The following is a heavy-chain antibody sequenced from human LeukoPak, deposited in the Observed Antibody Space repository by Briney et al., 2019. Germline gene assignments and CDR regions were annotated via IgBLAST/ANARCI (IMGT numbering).Heavy chain of an antibody. CDR3: ARQYDFWSGLFDY. Sequence: SETLSLTCTVSGASLSSYYWSWIRQPPGKRLEWIGYIYYSGSTNYNPSLKSRVSLSVDTSKNQYSLKLSSVTAADTAVYYCARQYDFWSGLFDYWGQGILVTVSS. J-gene: IGHJ4*02. CDR1: GASLSSYY. CDR2: IYYSGST. V-gene: IGHV4-59*08. D-gene: IGHD3-3*01.